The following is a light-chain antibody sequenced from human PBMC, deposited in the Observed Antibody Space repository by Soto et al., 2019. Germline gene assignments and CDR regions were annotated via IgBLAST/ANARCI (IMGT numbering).Light chain of an antibody. Sequence: DIQMTQSPSSLSASVGDRVTITCRASQDIGNDLGWYQQKPGSAPKRLIYAASSLQSGVPSTFSGSGSGTEFSLTISSLQPEDFATYYCLQHNSYPRTFGQGTKVEIK. V-gene: IGKV1-17*01. CDR1: QDIGND. CDR2: AAS. J-gene: IGKJ1*01. CDR3: LQHNSYPRT.